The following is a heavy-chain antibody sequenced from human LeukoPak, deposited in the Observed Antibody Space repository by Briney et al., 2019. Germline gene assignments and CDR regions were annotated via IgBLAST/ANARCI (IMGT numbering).Heavy chain of an antibody. Sequence: GGSLRLSCAASGFTVSSNYMSWVRQAPGQGLEWVSVIYSGGSTYYADSVKGRFTISRDNSKNTLYLQMNSLRAEDTAVYYCARARGRGYSYGYWGQGTLVTVSS. CDR3: ARARGRGYSYGY. J-gene: IGHJ4*02. CDR2: IYSGGST. CDR1: GFTVSSNY. D-gene: IGHD5-18*01. V-gene: IGHV3-66*01.